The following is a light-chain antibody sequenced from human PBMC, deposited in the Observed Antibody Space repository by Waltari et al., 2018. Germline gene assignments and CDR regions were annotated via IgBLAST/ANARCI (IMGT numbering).Light chain of an antibody. J-gene: IGLJ2*01. CDR2: DVS. V-gene: IGLV2-14*01. CDR3: SSQSSNDVVL. CDR1: SNDVGGYNS. Sequence: QSALTQPASVSGSPGQSVTIFCAGTSNDVGGYNSVSWYQEYPGQAPRVIIYDVSDRPSGVSDRFSGSKSGNTASLTISGLQAEDEADYYCSSQSSNDVVLFGGWTKLTVL.